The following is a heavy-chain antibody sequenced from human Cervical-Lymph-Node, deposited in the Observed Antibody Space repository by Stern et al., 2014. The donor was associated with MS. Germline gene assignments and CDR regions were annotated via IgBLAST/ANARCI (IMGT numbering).Heavy chain of an antibody. V-gene: IGHV1-2*02. CDR2: INPKSGGT. CDR1: GYIFTDYY. Sequence: VQLVESGAEVEKPGASVKVSCKASGYIFTDYYLHWVRQAPGQGLEWRGRINPKSGGTRYAQSFQGRVTLTRDTSITTHYMDLSRLTSDDTAVYYCTRALRIADRPSPGGHWFDPWGQGTLVIVSS. CDR3: TRALRIADRPSPGGHWFDP. J-gene: IGHJ5*02. D-gene: IGHD6-6*01.